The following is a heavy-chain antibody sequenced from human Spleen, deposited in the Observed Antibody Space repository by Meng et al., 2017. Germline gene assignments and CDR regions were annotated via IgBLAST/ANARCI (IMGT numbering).Heavy chain of an antibody. Sequence: GESLKISCAASGFTFSSYWMHWVRQAPGKGLVWVSRINSDGSSTSYADSVKGRFTISRDNAKNTLYLQMNSLRAEGTAVYYCARDDRGSWYGSSSLNWFDPWGQGTLVTVSS. CDR3: ARDDRGSWYGSSSLNWFDP. CDR2: INSDGSST. V-gene: IGHV3-74*01. D-gene: IGHD2-15*01. J-gene: IGHJ5*02. CDR1: GFTFSSYW.